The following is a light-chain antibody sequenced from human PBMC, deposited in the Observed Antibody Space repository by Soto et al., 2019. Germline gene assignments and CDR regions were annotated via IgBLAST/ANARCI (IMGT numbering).Light chain of an antibody. V-gene: IGKV3-15*01. Sequence: EIVMTQSPATLSVSPGERATLSCRASQSVSNTLAWYQQKPGQAPRLLIYDASVMAPGIPARFSGGGSGTDFTLTISNLQSEDFAIYYCQQYNDWPYTFGQGTNLEIK. CDR3: QQYNDWPYT. J-gene: IGKJ2*01. CDR1: QSVSNT. CDR2: DAS.